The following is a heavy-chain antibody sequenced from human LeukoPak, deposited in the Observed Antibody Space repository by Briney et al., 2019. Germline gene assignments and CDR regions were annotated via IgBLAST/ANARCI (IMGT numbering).Heavy chain of an antibody. J-gene: IGHJ2*01. Sequence: GGSLRLSCAASGFTVSSNYMSWVRQAPGKGLEWVSVIYSGGSTYYADSVKGRFTISRDNSKNTLYLQMDSLRAEDTAVYYCAREIVTVVWYFDLWGRGTLVTVSS. CDR3: AREIVTVVWYFDL. D-gene: IGHD3-22*01. V-gene: IGHV3-53*01. CDR1: GFTVSSNY. CDR2: IYSGGST.